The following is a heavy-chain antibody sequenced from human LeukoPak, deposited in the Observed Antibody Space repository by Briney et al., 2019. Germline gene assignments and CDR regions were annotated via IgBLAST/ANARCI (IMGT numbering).Heavy chain of an antibody. CDR3: ARWSGGAGGYLGNFDY. Sequence: ASVKVSCKASGYTFTSYYMHWVRQAPGQGLEWMGIINPSGGSTSYAQKFQGRVTMTRDTSTSTVYMELSSLRSEDTAVYYCARWSGGAGGYLGNFDYWGQGTLVTVSS. CDR1: GYTFTSYY. V-gene: IGHV1-46*01. J-gene: IGHJ4*02. D-gene: IGHD3-16*01. CDR2: INPSGGST.